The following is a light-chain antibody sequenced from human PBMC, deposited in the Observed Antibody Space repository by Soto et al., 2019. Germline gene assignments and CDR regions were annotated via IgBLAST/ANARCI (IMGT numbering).Light chain of an antibody. J-gene: IGKJ3*01. CDR2: GAS. CDR1: QSFSSSY. Sequence: PGESATLSCRASQSFSSSYLAWYQQKPGQAPRLLIYGASSRATGIPDRFSGSGSGTDFTLTISSLEPEDFAVYYCQHYGSALFTFGPGTKVDVK. V-gene: IGKV3-20*01. CDR3: QHYGSALFT.